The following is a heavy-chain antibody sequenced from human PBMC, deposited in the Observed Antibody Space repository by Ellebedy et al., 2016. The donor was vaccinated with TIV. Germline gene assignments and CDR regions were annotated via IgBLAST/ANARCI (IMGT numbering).Heavy chain of an antibody. D-gene: IGHD5-12*01. CDR3: ASYRFRVDSTRGFDY. CDR2: ISRSSRYI. J-gene: IGHJ4*02. V-gene: IGHV3-21*04. CDR1: GFTFSNYS. Sequence: GGSLRLSCAASGFTFSNYSMNWVRQAPGKGLEWVSSISRSSRYIYYADSVKGRLTISRDTAKNSLYLEMDILKVEAPAVYYCASYRFRVDSTRGFDYWGQGTLVTVSS.